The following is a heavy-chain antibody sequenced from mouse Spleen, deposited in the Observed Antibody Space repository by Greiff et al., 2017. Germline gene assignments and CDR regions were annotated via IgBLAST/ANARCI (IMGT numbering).Heavy chain of an antibody. Sequence: VKLVESGPGLVAPSQSLSITCTVSGFSLTSYGVDWVRQSPGKGLEWLGVIWGGGSTNYNSALKSRLSISKDNSKSQVFLKMNSLQTDDTAMYYCAIDTTANAMDYWGQGTSVTVSS. CDR2: IWGGGST. J-gene: IGHJ4*01. D-gene: IGHD1-2*01. V-gene: IGHV2-6*01. CDR3: AIDTTANAMDY. CDR1: GFSLTSYG.